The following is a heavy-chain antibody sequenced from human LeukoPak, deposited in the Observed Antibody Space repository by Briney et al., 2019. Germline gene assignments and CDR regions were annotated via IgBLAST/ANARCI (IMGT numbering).Heavy chain of an antibody. D-gene: IGHD3-10*01. Sequence: GASVKVSCKASGYTFTGYYMHWVRQAPGQGLEWMGWINPNSGGTNYAQKFQGWVTMTRDASISTAYMELSRLRSDDTAVYYGARSALLWFGELFIDYWGQGTLVTVSS. V-gene: IGHV1-2*04. J-gene: IGHJ4*02. CDR3: ARSALLWFGELFIDY. CDR2: INPNSGGT. CDR1: GYTFTGYY.